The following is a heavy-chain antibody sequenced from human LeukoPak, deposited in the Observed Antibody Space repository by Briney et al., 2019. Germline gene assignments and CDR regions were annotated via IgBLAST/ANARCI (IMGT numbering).Heavy chain of an antibody. CDR2: IYSDGST. CDR1: RFTVSNNY. J-gene: IGHJ4*02. V-gene: IGHV3-66*01. Sequence: GGSLRLSCAVSRFTVSNNYMSWVRQAPGKGLEWVSVIYSDGSTNYADSVKGRSTISRDNSKNTLYLQINSLRVEDTAVYYCARGGPDFDYWGQGTLVTVSS. CDR3: ARGGPDFDY. D-gene: IGHD1-14*01.